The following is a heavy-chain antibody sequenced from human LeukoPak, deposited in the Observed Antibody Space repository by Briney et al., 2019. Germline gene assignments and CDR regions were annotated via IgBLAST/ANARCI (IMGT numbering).Heavy chain of an antibody. CDR3: ARVGLLVAFDI. J-gene: IGHJ3*02. CDR1: GFTFRSYG. D-gene: IGHD2-8*02. Sequence: GGSLRLSCAASGFTFRSYGMHWVRQAPGKGLEWVAVIWYDGSNKYYADSVKGRFTISRDNSKNTLYLQMNSLRAEDTAVYYCARVGLLVAFDIWGQGTMVTVSS. CDR2: IWYDGSNK. V-gene: IGHV3-33*01.